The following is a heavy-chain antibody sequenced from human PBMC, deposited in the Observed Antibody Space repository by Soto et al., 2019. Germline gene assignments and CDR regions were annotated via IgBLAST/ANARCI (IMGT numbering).Heavy chain of an antibody. V-gene: IGHV1-69*05. CDR2: IIPIFGT. CDR1: GGTFSSYA. J-gene: IGHJ6*02. Sequence: QVQLVQSGAEVKKPGSSVKVSCKASGGTFSSYAISWVRQAPGQGLEWRGGIIPIFGTNYAQKFQGRVTIAXXEXRXXGCMELRRPRSEDAAVYYCARRASGTLPLRRGMDVWGQGTTVTVSS. CDR3: ARRASGTLPLRRGMDV. D-gene: IGHD6-25*01.